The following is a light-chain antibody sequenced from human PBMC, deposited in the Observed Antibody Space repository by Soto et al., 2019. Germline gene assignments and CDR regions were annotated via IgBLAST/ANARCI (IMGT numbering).Light chain of an antibody. CDR2: EVS. CDR3: SSYAGSNNLV. V-gene: IGLV2-8*01. J-gene: IGLJ2*01. Sequence: QSLLTQPPSASGSPGQSVTISCTGSSSDVGGYNSVSWYQHHPGKVPKVMIYEVSKRPSGVPDRFSGSKSVNTASLTVSGLQAEDEADYYCSSYAGSNNLVFGGGTKLTVL. CDR1: SSDVGGYNS.